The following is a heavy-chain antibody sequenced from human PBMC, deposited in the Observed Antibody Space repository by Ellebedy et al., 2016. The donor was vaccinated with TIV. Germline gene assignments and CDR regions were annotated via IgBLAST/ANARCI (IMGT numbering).Heavy chain of an antibody. CDR2: ISAYNGDT. CDR3: ARVIGLQDWDGATCSPPPPLDY. Sequence: ASVKVSCKASGYTFTSFGISWLRQAPGQGLEWMGWISAYNGDTQYVQKLQGRVTLTTDTSTNTGYMELRSLRSDDTAVYYCARVIGLQDWDGATCSPPPPLDYWGQGTLVTVSS. D-gene: IGHD3/OR15-3a*01. V-gene: IGHV1-18*04. J-gene: IGHJ4*02. CDR1: GYTFTSFG.